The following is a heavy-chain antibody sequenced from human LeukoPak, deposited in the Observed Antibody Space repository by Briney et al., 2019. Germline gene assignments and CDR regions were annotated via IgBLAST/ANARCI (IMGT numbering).Heavy chain of an antibody. CDR1: GGSFSGYY. V-gene: IGHV4-34*01. Sequence: TSETLSLTCAVYGGSFSGYYWSWIRQPPGKGLEWIGEINHSGSTNYNPSLKSRVTISVDTSKNQFSLKLSSVTAADTAVYYCARRRGTYYYDSSGYIWAFDYWGQGTLVTVSS. CDR2: INHSGST. D-gene: IGHD3-22*01. CDR3: ARRRGTYYYDSSGYIWAFDY. J-gene: IGHJ4*02.